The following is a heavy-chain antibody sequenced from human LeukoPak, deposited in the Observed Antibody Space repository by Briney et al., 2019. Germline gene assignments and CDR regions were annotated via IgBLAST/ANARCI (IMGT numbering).Heavy chain of an antibody. V-gene: IGHV3-43*01. Sequence: GGSLRLSCAVSGFTFYDYTMHWVRQAPGKGLEWVSLISWDGGSTYYADSVKGRFTISRDNSKNSLYLQMNSLRTEDTALYYCAKDGEWFGEYYFDYWGQGTLVTVSS. CDR1: GFTFYDYT. J-gene: IGHJ4*02. D-gene: IGHD3-10*01. CDR3: AKDGEWFGEYYFDY. CDR2: ISWDGGST.